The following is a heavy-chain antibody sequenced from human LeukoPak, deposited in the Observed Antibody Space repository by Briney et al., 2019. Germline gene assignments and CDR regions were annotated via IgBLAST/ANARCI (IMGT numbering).Heavy chain of an antibody. CDR1: GGTFSSYA. CDR2: IIPILGIA. D-gene: IGHD6-13*01. CDR3: ARAPRRLNASSSSWYVAGTTVRYYYGMDV. V-gene: IGHV1-69*04. Sequence: SVKVSCKASGGTFSSYAISWVRQAPGQGLEWMGRIIPILGIANYAQKFQGRVTITADKSTSTAYMELSSLRSEDTAVYYCARAPRRLNASSSSWYVAGTTVRYYYGMDVWGQGTTVTVSS. J-gene: IGHJ6*02.